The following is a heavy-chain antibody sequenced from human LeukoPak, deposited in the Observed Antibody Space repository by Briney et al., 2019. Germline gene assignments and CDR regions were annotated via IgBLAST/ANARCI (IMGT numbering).Heavy chain of an antibody. Sequence: GGSLRLSCAASGFTFSSYSMNWVRQAPGKGLEWVSSISSSSSYIYYADSVKGRFTISRDNAKNSLYLQMNSLRAEDTAVYHCARETYYYGSGSYLYDYWGQGTLVTVSS. CDR1: GFTFSSYS. CDR3: ARETYYYGSGSYLYDY. J-gene: IGHJ4*02. V-gene: IGHV3-21*01. CDR2: ISSSSSYI. D-gene: IGHD3-10*01.